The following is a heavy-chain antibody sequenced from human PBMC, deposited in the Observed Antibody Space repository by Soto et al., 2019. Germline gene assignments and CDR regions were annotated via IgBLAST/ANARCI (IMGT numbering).Heavy chain of an antibody. CDR2: MYYSGTT. Sequence: QVQLQESGPGLVKPSQTLSLTCTVSGGSINSGGHYWGWIRQHPGKGLEWPGYMYYSGTTYYNPSLKSRLSTSVDTSPNHLSLRLSSVTAGATAVYYCASTWGPGWYVDLWGRGPLVTVSS. CDR3: ASTWGPGWYVDL. D-gene: IGHD1-26*01. J-gene: IGHJ2*01. V-gene: IGHV4-31*03. CDR1: GGSINSGGHY.